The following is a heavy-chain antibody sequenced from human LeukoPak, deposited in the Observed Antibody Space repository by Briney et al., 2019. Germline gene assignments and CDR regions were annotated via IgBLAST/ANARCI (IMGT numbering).Heavy chain of an antibody. J-gene: IGHJ4*02. CDR3: ATDHCSGGSCYRRDFDY. CDR2: ISSSSNYI. D-gene: IGHD2-15*01. V-gene: IGHV3-21*01. CDR1: GFTFSSYS. Sequence: GGSLRLSCAASGFTFSSYSMNWVRQAPGKGLEWVSSISSSSNYIYYADSVKGRFTISRDNSKNMLYLQMNSLRAEDTAVYYCATDHCSGGSCYRRDFDYWGQGTLVTVSS.